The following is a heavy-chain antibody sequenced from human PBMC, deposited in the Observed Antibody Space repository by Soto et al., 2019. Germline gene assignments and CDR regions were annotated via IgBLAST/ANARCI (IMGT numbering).Heavy chain of an antibody. Sequence: QVQLVESGGGVVQPGRSLRLSCAASGFTFSSYAMHWVRQAPGKGLEWVAVISYDGSNKYYADSVKGRFTISRDNSKNMLYLQMNSLRAEDTAVYYCARDPGIAVAPFDYWGQGTLVTVSS. CDR1: GFTFSSYA. D-gene: IGHD6-19*01. CDR2: ISYDGSNK. J-gene: IGHJ4*02. V-gene: IGHV3-30-3*01. CDR3: ARDPGIAVAPFDY.